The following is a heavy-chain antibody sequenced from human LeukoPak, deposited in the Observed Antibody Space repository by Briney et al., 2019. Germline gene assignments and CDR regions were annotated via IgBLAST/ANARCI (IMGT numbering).Heavy chain of an antibody. V-gene: IGHV3-66*01. CDR1: GFTVDSNY. Sequence: PGGSLRLSCAVSGFTVDSNYMSWVRQTPGKGLEWVSVIYSGGSTYYADSVKGRFTISRDNSKNTLYLQMNSLRAEDTAVYYCARGYSGYDPFDYWGQGTLVTVSS. J-gene: IGHJ4*02. CDR2: IYSGGST. CDR3: ARGYSGYDPFDY. D-gene: IGHD5-12*01.